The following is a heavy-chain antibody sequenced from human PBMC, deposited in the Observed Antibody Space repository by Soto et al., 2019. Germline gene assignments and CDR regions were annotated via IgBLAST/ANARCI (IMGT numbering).Heavy chain of an antibody. J-gene: IGHJ6*02. D-gene: IGHD6-25*01. Sequence: ASVKVSCKISGYTLTELSMHWVRQAPGKGLEWMGGFDPEDGETIYAQKFQGRVTMTEDTSTDTAYMELSSLRSEDTAVYYCATDLTPAAPYYYGMDVWGQGTTVTVSS. CDR1: GYTLTELS. CDR2: FDPEDGET. V-gene: IGHV1-24*01. CDR3: ATDLTPAAPYYYGMDV.